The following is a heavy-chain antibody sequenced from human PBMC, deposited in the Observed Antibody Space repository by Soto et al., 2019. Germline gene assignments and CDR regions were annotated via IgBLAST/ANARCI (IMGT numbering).Heavy chain of an antibody. D-gene: IGHD3-10*01. CDR1: GGSISSYY. CDR3: ARTTMVRGVIFDY. CDR2: IYYSGST. Sequence: PSETLSLTCTVSGGSISSYYWSWIRQPPGKGLEWIGYIYYSGSTNYNPSLKSRVTISVDTSKNQFSLKLSSVTAADTAVYYCARTTMVRGVIFDYWGQGTLVTV. J-gene: IGHJ4*02. V-gene: IGHV4-59*01.